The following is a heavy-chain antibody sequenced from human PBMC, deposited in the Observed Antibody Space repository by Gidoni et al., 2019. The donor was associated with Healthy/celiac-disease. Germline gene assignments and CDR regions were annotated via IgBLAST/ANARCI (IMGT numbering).Heavy chain of an antibody. V-gene: IGHV3-30*04. CDR2: ISYDGSNK. J-gene: IGHJ4*02. CDR3: ARGSDGDEFDY. D-gene: IGHD4-17*01. CDR1: GFTFSSYA. Sequence: QVQLVESGGGVVQPGRSLRLPCAASGFTFSSYAMHWVRQAPGKGLEWVAVISYDGSNKYYADSVKGRFTISRDNSKNTLYLQMNSLRAEDTAVYYCARGSDGDEFDYWGQGTLVTVSS.